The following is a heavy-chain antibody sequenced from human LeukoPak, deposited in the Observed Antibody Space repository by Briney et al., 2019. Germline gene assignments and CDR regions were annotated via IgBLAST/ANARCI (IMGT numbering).Heavy chain of an antibody. CDR1: GGSISTYY. D-gene: IGHD6-13*01. Sequence: SETLSLTCDVSGGSISTYYWSWIRQPPGKGLEWIGYNYNSGTTNYNPSLRSRVTVSVDRSKNQFFLRLTSVTAADTAVYYCARERASAGPHFDHWGRGILVTVSS. J-gene: IGHJ4*02. V-gene: IGHV4-59*01. CDR2: NYNSGTT. CDR3: ARERASAGPHFDH.